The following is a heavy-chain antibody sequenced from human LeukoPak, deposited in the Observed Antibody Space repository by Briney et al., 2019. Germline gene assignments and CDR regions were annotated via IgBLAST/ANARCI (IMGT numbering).Heavy chain of an antibody. D-gene: IGHD3-3*01. CDR2: ISAYNGKT. CDR1: CYTFTSYR. CDR3: ARVPPTWRKTYYFDY. J-gene: IGHJ4*02. V-gene: IGHV1-18*01. Sequence: ASVKVSFKASCYTFTSYRISWVRQAPGQGLEWMGWISAYNGKTNYAQKLQGRVTMTTDTSTSTAYMELRSLRSDDTAVYYCARVPPTWRKTYYFDYWGQGTLVTVSS.